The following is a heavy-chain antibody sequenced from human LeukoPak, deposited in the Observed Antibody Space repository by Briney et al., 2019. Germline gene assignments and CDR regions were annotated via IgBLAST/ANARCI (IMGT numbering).Heavy chain of an antibody. Sequence: PSETLSLTCTVPGGSITTTNYYWAWIRQPPGEGLQWIGSVYYRGNTYPNPSLESRITMSVDTSKNQFSLRLTSVTAADTALYYCARDTVPPRNATEQKTGTYYWGLGTLVTVSS. V-gene: IGHV4-39*02. CDR3: ARDTVPPRNATEQKTGTYY. D-gene: IGHD7-27*01. CDR1: GGSITTTNYY. J-gene: IGHJ4*01. CDR2: VYYRGNT.